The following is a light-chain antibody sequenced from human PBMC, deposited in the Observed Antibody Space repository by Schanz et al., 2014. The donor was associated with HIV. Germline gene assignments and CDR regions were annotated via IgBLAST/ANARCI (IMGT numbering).Light chain of an antibody. V-gene: IGKV3-15*01. CDR2: GAS. Sequence: EIVLTQSPGTLSLSPGERATLSCRASQNISSNLAWYQQKPGQTPRLLIYGASTRATGIPARFSGRGSGTEFTLTISGLQSEDFAVYYCQQYNNWWTFGQGTKVEIK. CDR3: QQYNNWWT. J-gene: IGKJ1*01. CDR1: QNISSN.